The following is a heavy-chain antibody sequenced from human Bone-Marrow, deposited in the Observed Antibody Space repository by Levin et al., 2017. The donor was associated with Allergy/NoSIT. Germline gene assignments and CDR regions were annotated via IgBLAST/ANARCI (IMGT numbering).Heavy chain of an antibody. D-gene: IGHD2-8*02. Sequence: SGPTLVKPTQTLTLTCTFSGFSLSTSGVSVGWIRQPPGKALEWLALIYWDDNKRHSPSLESRLSINKDTSKNQVVLTMTDVDPVDTGTYYCAHREASSGGPFDYWGQGTQVTVSS. J-gene: IGHJ4*02. CDR1: GFSLSTSGVS. CDR3: AHREASSGGPFDY. V-gene: IGHV2-5*02. CDR2: IYWDDNK.